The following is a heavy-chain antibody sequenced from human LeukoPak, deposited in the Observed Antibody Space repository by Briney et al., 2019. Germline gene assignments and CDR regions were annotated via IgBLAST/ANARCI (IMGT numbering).Heavy chain of an antibody. V-gene: IGHV3-33*01. CDR2: IWHDGSNK. CDR3: ARATPGYCSSTSCYLNY. CDR1: GFTFSNYG. Sequence: GGSLRLSCAASGFTFSNYGMHWVRQAPGKGLEWVAVIWHDGSNKYYADSVKGRFTISRDNSKNTLYLQMNSLRAEDTAVYYCARATPGYCSSTSCYLNYWGQGILVTVSS. J-gene: IGHJ4*02. D-gene: IGHD2-2*01.